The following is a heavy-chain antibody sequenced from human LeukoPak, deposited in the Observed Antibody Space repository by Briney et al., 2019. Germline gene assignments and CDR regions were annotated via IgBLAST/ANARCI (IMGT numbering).Heavy chain of an antibody. CDR3: ARDPNYCSGGSCFSGITFLHY. Sequence: GGSLRLSCAASGFTFSSYWMHWVRQTPDRGLEWVAHIWHDGGKQYYADSVKGRFTISRDNSKNTLYLEMSSLRIEDTAIYYCARDPNYCSGGSCFSGITFLHYWGQGTLVTVSS. D-gene: IGHD2-15*01. V-gene: IGHV3-33*08. CDR1: GFTFSSYW. CDR2: IWHDGGKQ. J-gene: IGHJ4*02.